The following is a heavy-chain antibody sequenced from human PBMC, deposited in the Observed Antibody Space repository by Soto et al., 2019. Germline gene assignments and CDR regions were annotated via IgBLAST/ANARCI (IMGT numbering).Heavy chain of an antibody. CDR3: ARAPRTYYYDSSGYWGDY. CDR2: ISAYNGNT. CDR1: GYTFTSYG. V-gene: IGHV1-18*04. Sequence: QVQLVQSGAEVKKPGASVKVSCKASGYTFTSYGISWVRQAPRQGLEWMGWISAYNGNTNYAQKLQGRVTMTTDTSTSTAYMELRSLRSDDTAVYYCARAPRTYYYDSSGYWGDYWGQGTLVTVSS. D-gene: IGHD3-22*01. J-gene: IGHJ4*02.